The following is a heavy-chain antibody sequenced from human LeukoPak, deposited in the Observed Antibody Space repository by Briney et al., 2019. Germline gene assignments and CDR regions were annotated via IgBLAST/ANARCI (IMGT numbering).Heavy chain of an antibody. J-gene: IGHJ4*02. V-gene: IGHV4-4*02. D-gene: IGHD3-10*01. CDR1: GGSLSSSNW. Sequence: SGTLSLTCAVSGGSLSSSNWWSWVRQPPGKGLEWIGEIYHSGSTNYNPSLKSRVTISVDKSKNQFSLKLSSVTAADTAVYYCARGGVLLWFGESHFDYWGQGTLVTVSS. CDR3: ARGGVLLWFGESHFDY. CDR2: IYHSGST.